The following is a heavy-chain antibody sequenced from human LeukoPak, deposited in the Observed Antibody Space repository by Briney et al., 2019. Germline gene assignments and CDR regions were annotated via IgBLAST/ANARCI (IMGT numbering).Heavy chain of an antibody. CDR2: ISWNSGSI. J-gene: IGHJ4*02. CDR3: AKDIASSGYPYYFDY. D-gene: IGHD3-22*01. V-gene: IGHV3-9*01. Sequence: GGSLRLSCAASGFTFSSYWMSWVRQAPGKGLEWVSGISWNSGSIGYADSVKGRFTISRDNAKNSLYLQMNSLRAEDTALYYCAKDIASSGYPYYFDYWGQGTLVTVSS. CDR1: GFTFSSYW.